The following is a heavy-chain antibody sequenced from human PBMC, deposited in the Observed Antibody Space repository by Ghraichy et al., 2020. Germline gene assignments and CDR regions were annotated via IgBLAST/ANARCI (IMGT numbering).Heavy chain of an antibody. CDR1: GFTLSVYW. Sequence: GVSLRLSCAVSGFTLSVYWMAWVRQAPGKGLEFVANIKQDGSDKFYADSVEGRFTISRDNARNLVYLQMNSLRPEDTAVYYCARWSRPFDFWGQGTLVTVSS. D-gene: IGHD2-15*01. CDR2: IKQDGSDK. CDR3: ARWSRPFDF. J-gene: IGHJ4*02. V-gene: IGHV3-7*03.